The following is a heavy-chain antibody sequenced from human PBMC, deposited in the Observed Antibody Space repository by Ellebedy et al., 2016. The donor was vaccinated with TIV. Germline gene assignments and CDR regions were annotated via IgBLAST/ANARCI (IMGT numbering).Heavy chain of an antibody. D-gene: IGHD1-26*01. V-gene: IGHV3-23*01. CDR1: GFTFSNYA. CDR2: ISGSGDST. CDR3: AKGPTTRYYYMGV. J-gene: IGHJ6*03. Sequence: GESLKISXAASGFTFSNYALHWVRQAPGKGLEWVSAISGSGDSTYYVDSVKGRFTISRDNSKNTLFLQMNSLRAEDTAVYYCAKGPTTRYYYMGVWGKGTTVTVSS.